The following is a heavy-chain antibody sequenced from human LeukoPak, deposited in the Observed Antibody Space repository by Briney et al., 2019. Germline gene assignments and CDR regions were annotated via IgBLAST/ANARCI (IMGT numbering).Heavy chain of an antibody. J-gene: IGHJ3*01. Sequence: SETLSLTCSVSGASINGYFWNWVRQTPEKGLEWVGYVSHTGATTTNPTLKSRVSITIDTSKSQISLTMTSVTAADSDLYYCARDRRGSFYTFDLWGPGTIVSVS. CDR3: ARDRRGSFYTFDL. D-gene: IGHD1-26*01. V-gene: IGHV4-59*01. CDR2: VSHTGAT. CDR1: GASINGYF.